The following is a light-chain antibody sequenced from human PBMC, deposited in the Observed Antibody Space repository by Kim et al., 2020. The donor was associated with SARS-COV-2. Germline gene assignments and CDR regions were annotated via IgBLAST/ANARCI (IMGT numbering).Light chain of an antibody. Sequence: SACLRNRVTVTCPAGQVISSWLAWYQQKPGKAPKLLIYAASSLQSGVPSRFSGSGSGTDFALAISSLQPEDFATYYCQQANSFPYTFGQGTELEI. V-gene: IGKV1-12*01. J-gene: IGKJ2*01. CDR2: AAS. CDR1: QVISSW. CDR3: QQANSFPYT.